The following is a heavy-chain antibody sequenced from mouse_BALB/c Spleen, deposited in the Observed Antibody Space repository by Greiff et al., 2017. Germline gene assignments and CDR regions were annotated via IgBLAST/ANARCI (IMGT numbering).Heavy chain of an antibody. V-gene: IGHV5-4*02. CDR1: GFTFSDYY. Sequence: EVMLVESGGGLVKPGGSLKLSCAASGFTFSDYYMYWVRQTPEKRLEWVATISDGGSYTYYPDSVKGRFTISRDNAKNNLYLQMSSLKSEDTAMYYCARNRGTEGYAMDYWGQGTSVTVSS. CDR2: ISDGGSYT. D-gene: IGHD2-14*01. CDR3: ARNRGTEGYAMDY. J-gene: IGHJ4*01.